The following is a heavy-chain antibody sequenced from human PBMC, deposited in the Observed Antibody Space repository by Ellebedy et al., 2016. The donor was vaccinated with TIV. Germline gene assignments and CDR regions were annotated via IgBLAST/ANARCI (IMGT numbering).Heavy chain of an antibody. CDR2: MNQSGNT. D-gene: IGHD6-19*01. V-gene: IGHV4-34*01. CDR1: GGSISTYY. J-gene: IGHJ4*02. CDR3: AEGRSGWYYFDY. Sequence: SETLSLTCTVSGGSISTYYWSWVRQSPGKGLEWIGEMNQSGNTNYNPSLKSRVTITVDTSKNHFSLRLSSVTAADTAVYYCAEGRSGWYYFDYWGQGTLVTVSS.